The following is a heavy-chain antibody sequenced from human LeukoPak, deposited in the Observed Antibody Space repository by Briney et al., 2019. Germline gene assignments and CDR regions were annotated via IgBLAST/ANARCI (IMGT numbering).Heavy chain of an antibody. D-gene: IGHD3-3*01. V-gene: IGHV4-59*01. CDR3: ARASRDFWSGYYKD. J-gene: IGHJ4*02. Sequence: PSETLSLTCTVSGGSISSYYWSWIRQPPGKGLEWIGYIYYSGSTNYNPSLKSRVTISVDTSKNQFSLKLSSVTAADTAVYYCARASRDFWSGYYKDWGQGTLVPVSS. CDR2: IYYSGST. CDR1: GGSISSYY.